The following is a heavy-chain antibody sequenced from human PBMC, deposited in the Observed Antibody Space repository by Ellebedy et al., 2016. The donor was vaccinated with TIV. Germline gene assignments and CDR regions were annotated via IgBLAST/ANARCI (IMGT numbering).Heavy chain of an antibody. J-gene: IGHJ5*02. Sequence: GESLKISCVASGFTFSSYSMNWVRQAPGKGLEWVSYISSGSSTIYCADSVKGRFTISRDNAKNSLYLQMNSLRAEDMAVYYCARVVVVATSDWFDPWGQGTLVTVSS. CDR2: ISSGSSTI. D-gene: IGHD2-15*01. CDR3: ARVVVVATSDWFDP. CDR1: GFTFSSYS. V-gene: IGHV3-48*04.